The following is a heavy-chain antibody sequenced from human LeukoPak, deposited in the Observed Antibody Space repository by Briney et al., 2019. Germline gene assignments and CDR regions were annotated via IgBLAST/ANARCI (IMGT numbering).Heavy chain of an antibody. D-gene: IGHD2/OR15-2a*01. CDR3: ARDVLDYYYGMDV. Sequence: SETLSLTCTVSGGSISNHYWSWIRQTPGKGLEWIGYMHHSGITNYNPSLKSRITMSVDTSKNQLSLKLSSVTAADTAVYYCARDVLDYYYGMDVWGQGTTVTVSS. CDR2: MHHSGIT. V-gene: IGHV4-59*11. J-gene: IGHJ6*02. CDR1: GGSISNHY.